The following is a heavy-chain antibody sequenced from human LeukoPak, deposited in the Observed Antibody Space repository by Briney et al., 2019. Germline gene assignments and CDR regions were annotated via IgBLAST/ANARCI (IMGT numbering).Heavy chain of an antibody. D-gene: IGHD6-13*01. Sequence: SETLSLTCAVSGGSISSSNWWSWVRQPPGKGLEWIGEIYHSGSTNYSPSLKSRVTISVDKSKNQFSLKLSSVTAADTAVYYCARELAAAGYRKFDYWGQGTLVTVSS. V-gene: IGHV4-4*02. CDR1: GGSISSSNW. CDR3: ARELAAAGYRKFDY. J-gene: IGHJ4*02. CDR2: IYHSGST.